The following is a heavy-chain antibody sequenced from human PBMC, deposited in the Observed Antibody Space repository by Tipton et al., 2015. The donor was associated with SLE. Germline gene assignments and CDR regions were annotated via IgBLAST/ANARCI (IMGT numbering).Heavy chain of an antibody. Sequence: TLSLTCTVSGGSISSYYWSWIRQPPGKGLEWIGYIYYSGSTNYNPSLKSRVTIAVDTSKNQFSLKLSSVTAADTAMYYCARSPFIPGWFDPWGQGTLVTVSS. V-gene: IGHV4-59*12. D-gene: IGHD3-10*01. CDR3: ARSPFIPGWFDP. J-gene: IGHJ5*02. CDR2: IYYSGST. CDR1: GGSISSYY.